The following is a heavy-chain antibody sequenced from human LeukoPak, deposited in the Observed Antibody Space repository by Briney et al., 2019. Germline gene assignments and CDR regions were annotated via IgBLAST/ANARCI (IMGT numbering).Heavy chain of an antibody. CDR2: IISILGIA. J-gene: IGHJ3*02. CDR3: ARETTGHAFDI. D-gene: IGHD4-17*01. V-gene: IGHV1-69*04. CDR1: GGTFSSYA. Sequence: SVKVSCKASGGTFSSYAISWVRQAPGQGLEWMGRIISILGIANYAQKFQGRVTITADKSTSTAYMELSSLRSEDTAVYYCARETTGHAFDIWGQGTMVTVSS.